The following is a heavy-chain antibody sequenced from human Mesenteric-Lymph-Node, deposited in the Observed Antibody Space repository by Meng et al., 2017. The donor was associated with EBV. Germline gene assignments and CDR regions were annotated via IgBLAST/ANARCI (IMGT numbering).Heavy chain of an antibody. CDR3: ARVLRYFDWPLDY. Sequence: QVQLVESWCGLVMPGVSLRLSCAASGFTFSDFYMSWIRQASVKGLEWLSYISSTGGTIYYADSVKGRFTISRDNAKNSLYLQINSQRAEDTALYYCARVLRYFDWPLDYWGQGTLVTVSS. CDR2: ISSTGGTI. V-gene: IGHV3-11*01. CDR1: GFTFSDFY. D-gene: IGHD3-9*01. J-gene: IGHJ4*02.